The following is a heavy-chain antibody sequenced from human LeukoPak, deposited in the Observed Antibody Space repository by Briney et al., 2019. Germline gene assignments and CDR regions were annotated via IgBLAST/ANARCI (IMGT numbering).Heavy chain of an antibody. CDR3: ARPGYSGSYGYAFDI. CDR1: GYSFTSYW. J-gene: IGHJ3*02. Sequence: GESLKISCKGSGYSFTSYWIGWVRQMSGKGLEWMGIIYPGDSDTRYSPSFQGQVTISADKSISTAYLQWSSLKASDTAMYYCARPGYSGSYGYAFDIWGQGTMVTVSS. CDR2: IYPGDSDT. D-gene: IGHD1-26*01. V-gene: IGHV5-51*01.